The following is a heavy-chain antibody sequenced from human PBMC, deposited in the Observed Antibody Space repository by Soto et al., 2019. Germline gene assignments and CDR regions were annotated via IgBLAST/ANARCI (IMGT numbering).Heavy chain of an antibody. J-gene: IGHJ3*01. V-gene: IGHV3-9*01. D-gene: IGHD2-2*01. CDR3: AKDTSYLVPAAPAAIYT. CDR2: ISWNSGSI. Sequence: GGSLRLCCAACGLTFDGYAMHWVRQAPGKGLEWVSGISWNSGSIGYADSVKGRFTISRDNAKNSLYLQMNSLRAEDTALYYCAKDTSYLVPAAPAAIYTRAQGTTLTVSS. CDR1: GLTFDGYA.